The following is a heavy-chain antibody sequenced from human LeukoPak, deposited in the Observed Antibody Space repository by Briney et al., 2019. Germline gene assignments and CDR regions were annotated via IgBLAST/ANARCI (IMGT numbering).Heavy chain of an antibody. Sequence: PGGSLRLSCAASGFTFSDYYMSWIRQAPGKGLEWVSYISYSGSTIFYADSVKGRFTISRDNAKNSLYLQMNSLRAEDTAVYYCARELAYCGGDCYPPGFQHWGQGTLVTVSS. D-gene: IGHD2-21*02. CDR1: GFTFSDYY. CDR3: ARELAYCGGDCYPPGFQH. CDR2: ISYSGSTI. J-gene: IGHJ1*01. V-gene: IGHV3-11*04.